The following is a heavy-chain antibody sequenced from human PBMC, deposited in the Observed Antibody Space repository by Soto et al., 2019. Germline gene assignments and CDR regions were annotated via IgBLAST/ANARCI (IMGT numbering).Heavy chain of an antibody. V-gene: IGHV4-31*03. J-gene: IGHJ4*02. CDR2: IYYSGST. CDR3: ARDGYSSSAEGLDYFDY. Sequence: SETLSLTCTVSGGSISSGGHYWSWIRQHPGKGLGWIGYIYYSGSTYYNPSLKSRVTISVDTSKNQFSLKLSSVTAADTAVYYCARDGYSSSAEGLDYFDYWGQGTLVTVSS. CDR1: GGSISSGGHY. D-gene: IGHD6-6*01.